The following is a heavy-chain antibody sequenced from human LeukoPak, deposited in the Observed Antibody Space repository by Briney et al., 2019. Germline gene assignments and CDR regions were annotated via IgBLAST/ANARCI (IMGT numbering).Heavy chain of an antibody. CDR2: MNPNSGNT. J-gene: IGHJ4*02. Sequence: ASVKVSCKASGYTFTSYDINWVRQATGQGLEWMGWMNPNSGNTGYAQKFQGRVTITRNTSISTAYMELSSLRSEDTAVYYCARLRWESGSYYFDYWGQGTLVTVSS. D-gene: IGHD1-26*01. V-gene: IGHV1-8*03. CDR1: GYTFTSYD. CDR3: ARLRWESGSYYFDY.